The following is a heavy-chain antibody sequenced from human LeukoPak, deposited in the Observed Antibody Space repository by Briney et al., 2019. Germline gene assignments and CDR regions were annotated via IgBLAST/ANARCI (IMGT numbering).Heavy chain of an antibody. CDR3: ASIRGYDSSGYYLEAFDI. D-gene: IGHD3-22*01. V-gene: IGHV4-59*12. CDR1: GGSISSYY. J-gene: IGHJ3*02. Sequence: SETLSLTCTVSGGSISSYYWSWIRQPPGKGLEWIGYIYYSGSTNYNPSLKSRVTMSVDTSKNQFSLKLSSVTAADTAVYYCASIRGYDSSGYYLEAFDIWGQGTMVTVSS. CDR2: IYYSGST.